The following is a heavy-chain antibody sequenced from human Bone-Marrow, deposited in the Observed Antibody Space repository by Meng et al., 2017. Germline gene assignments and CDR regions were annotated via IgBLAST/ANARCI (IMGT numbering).Heavy chain of an antibody. V-gene: IGHV1-69*05. CDR2: IIPIFGTA. CDR1: GYNFIDKY. D-gene: IGHD1-14*01. Sequence: SVKVSCKPSGYNFIDKYIHWVRQAPGQGLEWMGGIIPIFGTANYAQKFQGRVTITTDESTSTAYMELSSLRSEDTAVYYCARDWNQPLDNWFDPWGQGTLVTVSS. CDR3: ARDWNQPLDNWFDP. J-gene: IGHJ5*02.